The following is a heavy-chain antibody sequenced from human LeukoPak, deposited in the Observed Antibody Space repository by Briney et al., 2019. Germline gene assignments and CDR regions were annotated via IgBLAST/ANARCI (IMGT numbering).Heavy chain of an antibody. CDR2: IYSGGST. CDR3: AKTGRALRPYYFDY. CDR1: GFTFSSYA. J-gene: IGHJ4*02. V-gene: IGHV3-66*01. Sequence: GSLRLSCAASGFTFSSYAMSWVRQAPGKGLEWVSVIYSGGSTYYADSVKGRFTISRDNSKNTLYLQMNSLRAEDTAVYYCAKTGRALRPYYFDYWGQGTLVTVSS.